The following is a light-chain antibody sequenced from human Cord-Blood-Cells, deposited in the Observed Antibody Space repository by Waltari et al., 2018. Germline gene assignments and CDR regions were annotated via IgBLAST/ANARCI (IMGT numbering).Light chain of an antibody. CDR2: DDS. CDR3: QVWDSSSDHYV. CDR1: NTASKR. J-gene: IGLJ1*01. Sequence: SYVLTQPPSVSVAPGQTARITRGGNNTASKRVHWYQQKPGQAPVLVVYDDSDRPSGIPERFSGSNSGNTATLTISRVEAGDEADYYCQVWDSSSDHYVFGTGTKVTVL. V-gene: IGLV3-21*02.